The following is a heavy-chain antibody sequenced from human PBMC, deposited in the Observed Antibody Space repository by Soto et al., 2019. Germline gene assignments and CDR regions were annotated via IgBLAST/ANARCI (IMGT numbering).Heavy chain of an antibody. D-gene: IGHD6-13*01. CDR1: GYTFITYY. CDR2: INPRSGKT. Sequence: ASVKVSCKASGYTFITYYIHWVRQAPGQGLEWMGIINPRSGKTTYAQKFQGRVTMTRDTSASTAYMEVSSLRSEDTAIYFCAREASVSSWAAPLDSWGTGTPVTVSS. CDR3: AREASVSSWAAPLDS. J-gene: IGHJ4*02. V-gene: IGHV1-46*01.